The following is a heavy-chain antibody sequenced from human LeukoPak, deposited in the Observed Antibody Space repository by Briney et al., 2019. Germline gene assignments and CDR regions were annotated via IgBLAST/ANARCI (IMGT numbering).Heavy chain of an antibody. CDR3: ARIVVLADRAGY. CDR1: GLTFSDAW. V-gene: IGHV3-15*01. D-gene: IGHD2-21*01. Sequence: KPGGSLRLSCAASGLTFSDAWMYWIRQAPGKGLEWVGRIKSKSDGGAAEYAAPVKGRFTISRDDSESTLYLQMDSLQAEDTAVYYCARIVVLADRAGYWGQGTLVTVSS. CDR2: IKSKSDGGAA. J-gene: IGHJ4*02.